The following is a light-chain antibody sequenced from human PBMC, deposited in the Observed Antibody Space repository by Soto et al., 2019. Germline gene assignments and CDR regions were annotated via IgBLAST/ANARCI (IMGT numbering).Light chain of an antibody. J-gene: IGLJ3*02. V-gene: IGLV2-8*01. CDR3: SSYAGSNIWV. CDR1: SSDVGGYNY. CDR2: EVS. Sequence: QSALTPPPSASGSPGQSVTISCTGTSSDVGGYNYVSWYQHYTGKAPKLMIYEVSKRPSGVPDRFSGSKSGKTASLTVSGLQAEDEADYYFSSYAGSNIWVFGGGTKLTVL.